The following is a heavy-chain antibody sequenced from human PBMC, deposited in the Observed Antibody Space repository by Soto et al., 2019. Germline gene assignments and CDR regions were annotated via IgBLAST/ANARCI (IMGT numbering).Heavy chain of an antibody. J-gene: IGHJ5*02. CDR2: INPSGGST. CDR3: AREVRIAARFDHNNWFDP. CDR1: GYTCTSYD. V-gene: IGHV1-46*03. D-gene: IGHD6-6*01. Sequence: ASVRVSCRASGYTCTSYDINWVRQAPGQGLEWMGIINPSGGSTSYAQKFQGRVTMTRDTSTSTVYMELSSLRSEDTAVYYFAREVRIAARFDHNNWFDPWGQGTLVTVSS.